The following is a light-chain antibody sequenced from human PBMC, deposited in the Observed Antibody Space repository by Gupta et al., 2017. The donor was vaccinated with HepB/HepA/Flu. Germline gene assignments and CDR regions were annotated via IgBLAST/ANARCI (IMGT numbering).Light chain of an antibody. CDR1: GSDVGGYNY. CDR3: SSYTSSSTLYV. J-gene: IGLJ1*01. V-gene: IGLV2-14*01. Sequence: QSALTQPASVSGSPGQSITLSCTGTGSDVGGYNYASWYQQHPGKAPKLMIYDVSNRPSGVSNRFSGSKSGNTASLTISGLQAEDEADYYCSSYTSSSTLYVFGTGTKVTVL. CDR2: DVS.